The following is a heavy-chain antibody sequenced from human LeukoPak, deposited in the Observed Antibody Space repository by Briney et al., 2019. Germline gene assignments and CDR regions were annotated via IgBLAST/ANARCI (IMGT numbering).Heavy chain of an antibody. J-gene: IGHJ4*02. CDR2: INHSGST. V-gene: IGHV4-34*01. D-gene: IGHD6-6*01. Sequence: SETLSLTCAVYGGSSSGYYWSWIRQPPGKGLEWIGEINHSGSTNYNPSLKSRVTISVDTSKNQFSLKLSSVTAADTAVYYCASIPTYSSSPGGDFDYWGQGTLVTVSS. CDR1: GGSSSGYY. CDR3: ASIPTYSSSPGGDFDY.